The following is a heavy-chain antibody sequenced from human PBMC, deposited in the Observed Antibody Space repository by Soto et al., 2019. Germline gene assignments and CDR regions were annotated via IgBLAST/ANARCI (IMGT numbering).Heavy chain of an antibody. CDR1: GYTFTGYY. J-gene: IGHJ5*02. Sequence: GASVKVSCKASGYTFTGYYMHWVREAPGQGLECMGWINPNSGGTNYAQKFQGRVTMTRDTSISTAYMELSRLRSDDTAVHYCARPTREPYCSSTSCDSWGQGTLVTVSS. D-gene: IGHD2-2*01. CDR2: INPNSGGT. CDR3: ARPTREPYCSSTSCDS. V-gene: IGHV1-2*02.